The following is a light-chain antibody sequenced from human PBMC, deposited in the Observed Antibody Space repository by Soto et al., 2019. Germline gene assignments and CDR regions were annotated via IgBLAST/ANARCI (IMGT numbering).Light chain of an antibody. CDR1: QSVSRF. J-gene: IGKJ1*01. CDR3: HHYET. CDR2: GAS. V-gene: IGKV3-20*01. Sequence: EIVLTQSPATLSLSPGERATLSCRASQSVSRFLNWYQQKPGQAPRLLMYGASIRAAGVPDRFSGSGSGTEFTLTISRLEPEDFTVYYCHHYETFGQGTKVDIK.